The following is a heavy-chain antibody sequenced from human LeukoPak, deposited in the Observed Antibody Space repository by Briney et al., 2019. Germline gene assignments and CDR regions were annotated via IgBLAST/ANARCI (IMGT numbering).Heavy chain of an antibody. CDR3: ARKGTYCSSTSCYTGYNWFDP. Sequence: SETLSLTCTVSGYSISSGYYWGWIRQPPGKGLEWIGSIYHSGSTYYNPSLKSRVTISVDTSKNQFSLKLSSVTAADTAVYYCARKGTYCSSTSCYTGYNWFDPWGQGTLVTVSS. D-gene: IGHD2-2*02. J-gene: IGHJ5*02. CDR2: IYHSGST. V-gene: IGHV4-38-2*02. CDR1: GYSISSGYY.